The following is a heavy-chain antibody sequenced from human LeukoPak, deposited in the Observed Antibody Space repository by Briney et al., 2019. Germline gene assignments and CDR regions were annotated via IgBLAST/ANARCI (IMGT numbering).Heavy chain of an antibody. CDR3: ARVLTLTGRDAFDI. V-gene: IGHV1-2*02. J-gene: IGHJ3*02. Sequence: ASVKVSCKASGYTFNGYYMHWVRQAPGQGLEWMGWINPNSGGTNYAQKFQGRVAMTRDTSISTAYMELSRLRSDDTAVYYCARVLTLTGRDAFDIWGQGTMVTVSS. D-gene: IGHD4/OR15-4a*01. CDR2: INPNSGGT. CDR1: GYTFNGYY.